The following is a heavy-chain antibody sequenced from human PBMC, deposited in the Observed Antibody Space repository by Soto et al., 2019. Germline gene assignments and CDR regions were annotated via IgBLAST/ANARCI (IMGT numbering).Heavy chain of an antibody. V-gene: IGHV3-48*03. D-gene: IGHD3-10*01. CDR3: ARYGTRGDW. Sequence: DLEESGGGFVRPGGSLRLSCQASGFNVRRYEMHWVRKAPGKGLEWVSYISSSGLTTYYADFAEGRFTISRDNAKDSLYLHLNSLRVGDTAVYYCARYGTRGDWWGLGTQVTVSS. CDR2: ISSSGLTT. J-gene: IGHJ5*01. CDR1: GFNVRRYE.